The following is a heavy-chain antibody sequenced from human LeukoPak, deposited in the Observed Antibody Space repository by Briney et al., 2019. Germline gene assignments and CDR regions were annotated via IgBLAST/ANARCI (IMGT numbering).Heavy chain of an antibody. CDR3: ARSTIFGVVITHFDY. D-gene: IGHD3-3*01. CDR1: GFTFSSYA. J-gene: IGHJ4*02. Sequence: GRSLRLSCAASGFTFSSYAMHWVRQAPGKGLEWVAVISYDGSNKYYADSVKGRFTISRDNSKNTLYLQMNSLRAEDTAVYYCARSTIFGVVITHFDYWGQGTLVTVSS. CDR2: ISYDGSNK. V-gene: IGHV3-30*04.